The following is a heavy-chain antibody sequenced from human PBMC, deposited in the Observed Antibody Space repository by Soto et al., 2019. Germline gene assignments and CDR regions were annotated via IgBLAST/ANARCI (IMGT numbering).Heavy chain of an antibody. Sequence: QVQLQESGPGLVKPSETLSLTCTVSGGSISSYYWSWIRQPPGKGLEWIGYIYYSGSTNYNPSLQSRVTISVDTSKNHFSLKLSSVTAADTAVYYCARLFGVVIDAFDIWGQGTMVTVSS. V-gene: IGHV4-59*01. CDR1: GGSISSYY. CDR2: IYYSGST. CDR3: ARLFGVVIDAFDI. J-gene: IGHJ3*02. D-gene: IGHD3-3*01.